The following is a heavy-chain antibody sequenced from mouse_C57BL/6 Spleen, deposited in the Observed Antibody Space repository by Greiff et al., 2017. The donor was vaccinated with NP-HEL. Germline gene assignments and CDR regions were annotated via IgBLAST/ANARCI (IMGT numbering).Heavy chain of an antibody. J-gene: IGHJ2*01. Sequence: EVQRVESGGGLVQPGGSLSLSCAASGFTFTDYYMSWVRQPPGKALEWLGFIRNKANGYTTEYSASVKGRFTISRDNSQSILYLQMNALRAEDSATYYCARLYDYYFDYWGQGTTLTVSS. V-gene: IGHV7-3*01. CDR1: GFTFTDYY. D-gene: IGHD2-3*01. CDR3: ARLYDYYFDY. CDR2: IRNKANGYTT.